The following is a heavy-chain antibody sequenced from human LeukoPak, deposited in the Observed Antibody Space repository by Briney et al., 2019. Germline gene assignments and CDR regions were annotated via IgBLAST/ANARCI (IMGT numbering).Heavy chain of an antibody. CDR2: ISGSGGST. CDR1: GFTFSSYA. D-gene: IGHD4-23*01. CDR3: ALGGTTVVTGGDWFDP. Sequence: PGGSLRLSCAASGFTFSSYAMSWVRQAPGKGLEWVSAISGSGGSTYYADSVKGRFTISRDNSKNTLYLQMNSLRAEDTAVYYCALGGTTVVTGGDWFDPWGQGTLVTVSS. J-gene: IGHJ5*02. V-gene: IGHV3-23*01.